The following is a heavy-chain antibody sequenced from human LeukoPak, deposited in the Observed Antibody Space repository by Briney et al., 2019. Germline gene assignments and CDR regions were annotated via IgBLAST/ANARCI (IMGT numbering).Heavy chain of an antibody. CDR2: ISSSSSYI. V-gene: IGHV3-21*01. CDR3: ARELRGYNYYRGIDY. D-gene: IGHD5-18*01. CDR1: GFTFSSYS. Sequence: PGGSLRLSCAASGFTFSSYSMNWVRQAPGKGLEWVSSISSSSSYIYYADSVKGRFTISRDNAKNSLYLQMNSLRAEDTAVYYCARELRGYNYYRGIDYWGQGTLVTVSS. J-gene: IGHJ4*02.